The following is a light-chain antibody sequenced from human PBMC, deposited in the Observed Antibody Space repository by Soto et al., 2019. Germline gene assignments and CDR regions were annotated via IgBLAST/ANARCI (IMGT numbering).Light chain of an antibody. CDR1: SSDVGGYRY. CDR3: SSYTSTSAYVV. CDR2: VVS. V-gene: IGLV2-14*01. Sequence: QSVLTQTASVSGSPGQSITISCTGTSSDVGGYRYVSWYQQHPGKVPKLIIYVVSNRPSGISDRFSGSKSANTASLTISGLQAEDEADYYCSSYTSTSAYVVFGGGTKLTVL. J-gene: IGLJ2*01.